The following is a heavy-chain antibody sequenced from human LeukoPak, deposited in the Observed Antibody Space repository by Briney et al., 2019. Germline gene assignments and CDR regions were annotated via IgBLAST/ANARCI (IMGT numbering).Heavy chain of an antibody. Sequence: SETLSLTCTVSGGSISTYYWSWIRQPAGKGLEWIGRIYTSVSTNYNPSLKSRLTISMDTSKNQLSLKLTSVTAADTAIYYCARSPFFYGFDYWGQGTLVTVSS. D-gene: IGHD2/OR15-2a*01. CDR1: GGSISTYY. CDR3: ARSPFFYGFDY. J-gene: IGHJ4*02. V-gene: IGHV4-4*07. CDR2: IYTSVST.